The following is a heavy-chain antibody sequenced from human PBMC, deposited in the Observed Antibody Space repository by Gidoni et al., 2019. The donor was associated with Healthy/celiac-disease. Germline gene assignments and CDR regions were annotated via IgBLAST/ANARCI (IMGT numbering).Heavy chain of an antibody. CDR3: ARIGQGSSGWYGGYFDY. Sequence: QVTLRESGPAPVKPTQTLTLTCTFPGFSLSTSGMCVSWIRQPPGKALEWLALIDWDDDKYYRTSLKTRLTISKDTSKNQVVLTMTNMDPVDTATYYCARIGQGSSGWYGGYFDYWGQGTLVTVSS. V-gene: IGHV2-70*01. CDR1: GFSLSTSGMC. D-gene: IGHD6-19*01. CDR2: IDWDDDK. J-gene: IGHJ4*02.